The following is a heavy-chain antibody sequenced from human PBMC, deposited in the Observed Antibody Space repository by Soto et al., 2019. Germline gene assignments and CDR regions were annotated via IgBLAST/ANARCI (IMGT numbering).Heavy chain of an antibody. CDR2: IYYSGST. CDR1: GGSISSGDYY. J-gene: IGHJ5*02. Sequence: LSLTCTVSGGSISSGDYYWSWIRQPPGKGLEWIGYIYYSGSTYYNPSLKSRVTISVDTSKNQFSLKLSSVTAADTAVYFCARATVLLSNWFDPWGQGTLVTVSS. D-gene: IGHD2-15*01. CDR3: ARATVLLSNWFDP. V-gene: IGHV4-30-4*01.